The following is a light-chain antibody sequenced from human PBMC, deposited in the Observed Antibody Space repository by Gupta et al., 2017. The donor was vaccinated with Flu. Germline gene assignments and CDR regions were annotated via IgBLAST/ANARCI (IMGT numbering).Light chain of an antibody. CDR1: QIIDGW. CDR2: STS. Sequence: DIQMTPYPSSVSASVGDRVTITCRASQIIDGWLSWYQQRPGKAPKLLVYSTSILKSGVSSRFSGGGSATHFTLTINDLLPEDFGVYYCQQAKAFPFSFGPGT. J-gene: IGKJ3*01. CDR3: QQAKAFPFS. V-gene: IGKV1-12*01.